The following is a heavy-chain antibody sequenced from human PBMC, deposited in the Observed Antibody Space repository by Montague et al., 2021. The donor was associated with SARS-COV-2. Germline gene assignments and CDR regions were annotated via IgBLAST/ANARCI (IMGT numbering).Heavy chain of an antibody. CDR3: AKDPEVRVSGGYGMDL. J-gene: IGHJ6*02. D-gene: IGHD3-10*01. Sequence: SLRLSCAASEFTFSDYTMNWVRQAPGQGLEWVSSINAGSSNIYYADSVKGRFTISRDNAKNSLFLQMNSLRAEDTAVYYCAKDPEVRVSGGYGMDLWGQGTTVTVSS. CDR1: EFTFSDYT. CDR2: INAGSSNI. V-gene: IGHV3-21*01.